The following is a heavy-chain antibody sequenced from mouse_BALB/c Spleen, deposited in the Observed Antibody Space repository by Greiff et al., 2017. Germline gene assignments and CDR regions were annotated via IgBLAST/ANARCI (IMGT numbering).Heavy chain of an antibody. V-gene: IGHV5-17*02. Sequence: EVKVVESGGGLVQPGGSRKLSCAASGFTFSSFGMHWVRQAPEKGLEWVAYISSGSSTIYYADTVKGRFTISRDNPKNTLFLQMTSLRSEDTAMYYCARSGSGYLYYFDYWGQGTTLTVSS. CDR3: ARSGSGYLYYFDY. CDR1: GFTFSSFG. CDR2: ISSGSSTI. J-gene: IGHJ2*01. D-gene: IGHD3-1*01.